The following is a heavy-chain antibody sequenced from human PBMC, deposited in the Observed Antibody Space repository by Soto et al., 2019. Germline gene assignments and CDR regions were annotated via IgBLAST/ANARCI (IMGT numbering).Heavy chain of an antibody. CDR2: IIPLFRTP. V-gene: IGHV1-69*12. D-gene: IGHD4-4*01. CDR3: ARDIDRLQLAGNYYYILDV. J-gene: IGHJ6*02. CDR1: GGTFSSSA. Sequence: QVQLVQSGAEMKEPGSSVKVSCKTSGGTFSSSAISWLRQAPGQGLEWMGGIIPLFRTPDYAQKFQGRVTIAADEATRTAYMELSSLRSEDTAVYYCARDIDRLQLAGNYYYILDVWGQGTTITVSS.